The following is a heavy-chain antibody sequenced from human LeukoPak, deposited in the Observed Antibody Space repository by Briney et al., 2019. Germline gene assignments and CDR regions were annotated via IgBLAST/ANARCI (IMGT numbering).Heavy chain of an antibody. D-gene: IGHD2-2*01. CDR1: RFTFSIYG. CDR3: AKVGPSRMVVPAAYWYFDL. V-gene: IGHV3-23*01. CDR2: ISGGGTTT. Sequence: GGSLRLSCAASRFTFSIYGMSWVRQAPGKGLEWVSAISGGGTTTYYADSVKGRFTISRDNSKNTLYLHMNSLRAEDTAVYYCAKVGPSRMVVPAAYWYFDLWGRGTLVTVSS. J-gene: IGHJ2*01.